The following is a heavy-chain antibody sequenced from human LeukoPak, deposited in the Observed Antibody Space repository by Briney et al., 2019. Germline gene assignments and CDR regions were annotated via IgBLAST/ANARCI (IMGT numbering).Heavy chain of an antibody. V-gene: IGHV4-59*01. CDR3: ASGEWIVGYFQH. CDR1: GASITTYY. D-gene: IGHD2-15*01. CDR2: IDYSGST. J-gene: IGHJ1*01. Sequence: SETLSLTCTVSGASITTYYWSWIRQPPGKGLEWIGYIDYSGSTNYNPSLKSRVTISIDTSKNQFSLKLSSVTAADTAVYYCASGEWIVGYFQHWGQGTLVTVSS.